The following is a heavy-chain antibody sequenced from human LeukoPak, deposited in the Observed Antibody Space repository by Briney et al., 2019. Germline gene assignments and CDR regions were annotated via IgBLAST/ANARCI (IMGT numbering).Heavy chain of an antibody. D-gene: IGHD6-19*01. CDR2: IKQDGSEK. V-gene: IGHV3-7*03. Sequence: GGSLRLSCAASGFTFRSYWMTWVRQAPGKGLEWVANIKQDGSEKYYVDSVKGRFTISRDNAKNSLYLQMNSLRAEDTAVYYCAIPDSSGWYGDAFDIWGQGTMVTVSS. CDR3: AIPDSSGWYGDAFDI. J-gene: IGHJ3*02. CDR1: GFTFRSYW.